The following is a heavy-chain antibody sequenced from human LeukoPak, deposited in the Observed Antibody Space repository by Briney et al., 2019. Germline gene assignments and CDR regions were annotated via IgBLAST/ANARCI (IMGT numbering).Heavy chain of an antibody. J-gene: IGHJ5*02. Sequence: SETLSLTCAVSGYSISSGYQWAWIRQSPGKGLEWIGSIYHTGSAHYNPSLKSRVTISVETCTNQFSLKMYSVADAHTAVYYCARDPRWLTPDCTSTSCYENYFDPWGQGTLVTVSS. CDR2: IYHTGSA. CDR1: GYSISSGYQ. CDR3: ARDPRWLTPDCTSTSCYENYFDP. V-gene: IGHV4-38-2*02. D-gene: IGHD2-2*01.